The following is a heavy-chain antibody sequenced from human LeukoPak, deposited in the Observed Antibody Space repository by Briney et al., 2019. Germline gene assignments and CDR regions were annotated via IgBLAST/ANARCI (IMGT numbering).Heavy chain of an antibody. CDR1: GGSFDRKY. CDR2: IHTSGSN. D-gene: IGHD3-3*01. V-gene: IGHV4-4*09. Sequence: SETLSLTCSVSGGSFDRKYWSWIRQPPGKGLEWIGYIHTSGSNNQYPSLKSRVTISVDKSKNHFSLRLTSVTAADTAVYYCARLSAAVHLGAFDLWGQGTMVTVSS. CDR3: ARLSAAVHLGAFDL. J-gene: IGHJ3*01.